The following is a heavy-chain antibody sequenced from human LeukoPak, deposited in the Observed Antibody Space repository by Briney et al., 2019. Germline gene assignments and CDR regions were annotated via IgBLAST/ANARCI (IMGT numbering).Heavy chain of an antibody. CDR2: IGTAGDT. D-gene: IGHD5-12*01. CDR1: GFTFSGYD. V-gene: IGHV3-13*01. CDR3: ARAGYSGYALDY. J-gene: IGHJ4*02. Sequence: GGSLRLSCAASGFTFSGYDMHWVRQATGKGLEWVSAIGTAGDTYYPGSVKGRFTISRENAKNSLYLQMNSLRAGDTAVYYCARAGYSGYALDYWGQGTLVTISS.